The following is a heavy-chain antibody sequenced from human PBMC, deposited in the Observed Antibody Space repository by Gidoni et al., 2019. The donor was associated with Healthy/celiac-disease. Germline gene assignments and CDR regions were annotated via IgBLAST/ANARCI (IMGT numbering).Heavy chain of an antibody. CDR2: IYYSGST. Sequence: QLQLQESGPGLVKPTETLSLTCTVSGGSISSSSHYWGWLRQPPGKGLEWIGSIYYSGSTYYNPSLKSRVTISVDTSKNQFSLKLSSVTAADTAVYYCARQIVGATFDYWGQGTLVTVSS. CDR1: GGSISSSSHY. D-gene: IGHD1-26*01. CDR3: ARQIVGATFDY. J-gene: IGHJ4*02. V-gene: IGHV4-39*01.